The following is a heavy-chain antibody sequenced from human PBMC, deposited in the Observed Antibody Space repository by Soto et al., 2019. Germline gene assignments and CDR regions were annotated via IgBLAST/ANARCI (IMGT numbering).Heavy chain of an antibody. CDR3: AKGGDFDY. J-gene: IGHJ4*01. CDR1: GFTFSSYG. CDR2: LTSDGSYK. V-gene: IGHV3-30*18. Sequence: GGSLRLSCVVSGFTFSSYGMQWVRQAPGKGLQWVAILTSDGSYKSYADSVKGRFTISRDNSKNTVYLQMDSLRADDTAVYYCAKGGDFDYWGQGTLVTVSS.